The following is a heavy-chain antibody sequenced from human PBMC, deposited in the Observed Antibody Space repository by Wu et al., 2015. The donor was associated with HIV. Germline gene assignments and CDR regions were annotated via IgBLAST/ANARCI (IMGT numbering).Heavy chain of an antibody. V-gene: IGHV1-2*02. CDR1: GYTFNNYY. CDR2: INPNSGGT. D-gene: IGHD6-19*01. J-gene: IGHJ4*02. Sequence: VQLVQSGAEVKKPGASVKVSCKASGYTFNNYYIHWVRQAPGQGLEWMGWINPNSGGTNYAQRFQGRVTMTRDTSISIAYMELSRLRSDDTAVYYCARDRYSSGWFGTVDYWGQGTLVTVSS. CDR3: ARDRYSSGWFGTVDY.